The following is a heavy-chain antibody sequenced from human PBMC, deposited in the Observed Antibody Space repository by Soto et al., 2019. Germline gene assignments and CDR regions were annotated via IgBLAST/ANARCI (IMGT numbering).Heavy chain of an antibody. Sequence: SETLSLTCTVSNGSVSSGTYSWSWVRQPPGKGLEWIGYIYYSGTTYYTPSLKSRLTMTMDRANDHFSLNLTSVTAADTAVYFCARGHYYYGMDVWGQGITVTVS. CDR1: NGSVSSGTYS. J-gene: IGHJ6*02. CDR2: IYYSGTT. CDR3: ARGHYYYGMDV. V-gene: IGHV4-30-2*01.